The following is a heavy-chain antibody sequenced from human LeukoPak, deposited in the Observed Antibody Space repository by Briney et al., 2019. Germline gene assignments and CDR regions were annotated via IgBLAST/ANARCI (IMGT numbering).Heavy chain of an antibody. CDR2: IHPSHSDT. V-gene: IGHV5-51*01. CDR3: ARLGSYSSSSDY. D-gene: IGHD6-6*01. J-gene: IGHJ4*02. Sequence: GESLKISCQGSGYTFTDYWVGWVRQLPGEGLEWMGIIHPSHSDTRYRSSFQGQVTITVDTDINTAFLQWSRLKASDTAMYYCARLGSYSSSSDYWGQGTLVTVSS. CDR1: GYTFTDYW.